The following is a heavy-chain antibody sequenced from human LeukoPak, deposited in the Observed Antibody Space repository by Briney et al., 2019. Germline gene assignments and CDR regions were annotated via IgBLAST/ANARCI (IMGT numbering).Heavy chain of an antibody. CDR3: ARARYYYGDYFFDY. V-gene: IGHV4-34*01. Sequence: SETLSLTCAVYGGSFSGYYWSWIRQPPGKGLEWIGEINHSGSTNYNPSLKSRVTISVDTSKNQFSLKLSSVTAADTAVYYRARARYYYGDYFFDYWGQGTLVTVSS. CDR2: INHSGST. J-gene: IGHJ4*02. D-gene: IGHD4-17*01. CDR1: GGSFSGYY.